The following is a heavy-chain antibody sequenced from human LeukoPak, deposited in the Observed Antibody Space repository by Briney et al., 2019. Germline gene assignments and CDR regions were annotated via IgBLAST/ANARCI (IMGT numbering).Heavy chain of an antibody. CDR1: EFTFSSYY. J-gene: IGHJ3*02. V-gene: IGHV3-48*01. Sequence: PGGSLRLSCAAFEFTFSSYYMNWVRQAPGKGLEWISYISGSSNTMYYADSVKGRFFISRDNARNSLYLQINGLTVEDTAAYYCARDRVRGLRTGAFDIWGQGTVVTVSS. CDR3: ARDRVRGLRTGAFDI. D-gene: IGHD3-10*01. CDR2: ISGSSNTM.